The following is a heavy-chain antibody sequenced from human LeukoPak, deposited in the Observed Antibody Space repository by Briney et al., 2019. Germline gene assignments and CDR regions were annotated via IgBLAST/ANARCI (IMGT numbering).Heavy chain of an antibody. CDR3: ARERPSSYYVYS. CDR1: GYPVNSFY. V-gene: IGHV1-46*02. CDR2: IYPSGGSA. J-gene: IGHJ4*02. Sequence: ASVKVSYKASGYPVNSFYTHWVRQAPGQGLEWVGIIYPSGGSASFTQKFQGRVTMTRDTSTSTFYMELSSLRSEDTAVYFCARERPSSYYVYSWGQGTLVTVSS.